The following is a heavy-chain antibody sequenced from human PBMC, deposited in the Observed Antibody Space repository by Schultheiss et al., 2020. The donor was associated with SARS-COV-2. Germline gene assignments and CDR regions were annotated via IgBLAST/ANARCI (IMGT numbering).Heavy chain of an antibody. V-gene: IGHV4-61*01. CDR3: AREVPQQLVPSDY. CDR2: VYASGST. Sequence: SETLSLTCTVSGDSVSSGTYYWSWIRQPPGKGPEWIGYVYASGSTKYNPSLRSRVTMSVDTSKNQFSLRLSSVTAADTAVYYCAREVPQQLVPSDYWGQGSLVTVSS. D-gene: IGHD6-13*01. CDR1: GDSVSSGTYY. J-gene: IGHJ4*02.